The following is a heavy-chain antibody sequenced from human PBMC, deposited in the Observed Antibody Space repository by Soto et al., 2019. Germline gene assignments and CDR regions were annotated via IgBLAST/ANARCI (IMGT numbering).Heavy chain of an antibody. Sequence: QVQLVQSGAEVKKPGSSVKVSCKASGGTFSSYAIRWVRQAPGQGLERLGVIIPKLGTPEYAQKFQDRVTITADESTSTAYMELSSLKSEDTAVYFSARDRDDSSGYYNLWGSGTLVTFSS. CDR3: ARDRDDSSGYYNL. CDR2: IIPKLGTP. D-gene: IGHD3-22*01. V-gene: IGHV1-69*11. J-gene: IGHJ2*01. CDR1: GGTFSSYA.